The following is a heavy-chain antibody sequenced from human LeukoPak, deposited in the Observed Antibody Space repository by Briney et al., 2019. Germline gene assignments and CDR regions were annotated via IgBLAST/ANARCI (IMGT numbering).Heavy chain of an antibody. CDR2: IYYSGST. V-gene: IGHV4-39*07. CDR1: GGSISSSTYY. Sequence: PSETLSLTCTVSGGSISSSTYYWGWIRRPPEKGLEWIGSIYYSGSTYYSPSLKSRATISVDTSKNQFSLKLSSVTAADTAVYYCARDKLVGATYFDYWGQGTPVTVSS. D-gene: IGHD1-26*01. CDR3: ARDKLVGATYFDY. J-gene: IGHJ4*02.